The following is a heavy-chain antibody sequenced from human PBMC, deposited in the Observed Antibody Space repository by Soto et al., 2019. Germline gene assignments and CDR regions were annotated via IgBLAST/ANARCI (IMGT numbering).Heavy chain of an antibody. D-gene: IGHD4-17*01. CDR2: INSDGSST. V-gene: IGHV3-74*01. CDR3: ARATTVTTVDAFDI. CDR1: GFTFSSYW. Sequence: EVQLVESGGGLVQSGGSLRLSCAASGFTFSSYWMHWVRQAPGKGLVWVSRINSDGSSTRYADSVKGRFTISRDNAKNTLYLQMNSLRAEDTAVYYCARATTVTTVDAFDIWGQGTMVTVSS. J-gene: IGHJ3*02.